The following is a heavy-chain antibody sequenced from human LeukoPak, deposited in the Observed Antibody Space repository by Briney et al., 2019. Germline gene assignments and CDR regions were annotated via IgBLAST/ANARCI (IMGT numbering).Heavy chain of an antibody. CDR2: ISGSGGST. D-gene: IGHD3-3*01. J-gene: IGHJ4*02. CDR3: AAQDAFGVVIH. CDR1: GFTFSSYA. V-gene: IGHV3-23*01. Sequence: GGSLRLSCAASGFTFSSYAMSWVRQAPGKGLEWVSAISGSGGSTYYADSVRGRFTISRDNSKNTLYLQMNSLRAEDTAVYYCAAQDAFGVVIHWGQGTLVTVSS.